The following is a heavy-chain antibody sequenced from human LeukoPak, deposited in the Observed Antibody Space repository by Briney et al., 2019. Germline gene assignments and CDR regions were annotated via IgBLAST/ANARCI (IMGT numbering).Heavy chain of an antibody. J-gene: IGHJ4*02. CDR1: GGSISSSSYY. CDR3: ARDLVMVYAFDY. Sequence: SETLSHTCTVSGGSISSSSYYWGWIRHPPGKGLEWIGSIYYSGSTYYNPSLKSRVTISVDTSKNQFSLKLSSVTAADTAVYYCARDLVMVYAFDYWGQGTLVTVSS. V-gene: IGHV4-39*07. D-gene: IGHD2-8*01. CDR2: IYYSGST.